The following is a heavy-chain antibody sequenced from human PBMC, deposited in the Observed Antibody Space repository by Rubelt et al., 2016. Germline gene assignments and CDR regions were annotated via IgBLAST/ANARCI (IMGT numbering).Heavy chain of an antibody. J-gene: IGHJ4*02. CDR2: ITTNTGNP. Sequence: SFAINWVRQAPGQGLEWMGWITTNTGNPTYALGFTGRFVFSLDTSVSTAYLQISSLKAEDTAVYYCARVLVSGYDIGYWGQGTLVTVSS. D-gene: IGHD5-12*01. CDR1: SFA. CDR3: ARVLVSGYDIGY. V-gene: IGHV7-4-1*02.